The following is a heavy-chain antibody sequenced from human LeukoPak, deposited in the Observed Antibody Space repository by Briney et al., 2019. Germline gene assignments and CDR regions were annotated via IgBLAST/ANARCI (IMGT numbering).Heavy chain of an antibody. D-gene: IGHD3-3*01. J-gene: IGHJ5*02. CDR3: ARDRSSPQEWLSRFNWFDP. V-gene: IGHV1-69*13. Sequence: SVKVSCKASGGTFSSYAISWVRQAPGQGLEWMGGIIPIFGTANYAQKFQGRVTITADESTSTAYMELSSLRSEDTAVYYRARDRSSPQEWLSRFNWFDPWGQGTLVTVSS. CDR1: GGTFSSYA. CDR2: IIPIFGTA.